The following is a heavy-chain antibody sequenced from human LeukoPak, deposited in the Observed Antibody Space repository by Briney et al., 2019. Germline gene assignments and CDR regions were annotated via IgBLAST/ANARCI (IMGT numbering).Heavy chain of an antibody. CDR2: ISHSGRT. Sequence: PSETLSLTCTVSGGSMTSSGYYWTWMRQPPGEGLEWIGSISHSGRTTYNPSLKSRVTISLDKSKNQFSPRLSSVTAADTAVYYCATYSGNDYDAFDIWGQGTMVTVSS. D-gene: IGHD5-12*01. CDR1: GGSMTSSGYY. V-gene: IGHV4-61*05. J-gene: IGHJ3*02. CDR3: ATYSGNDYDAFDI.